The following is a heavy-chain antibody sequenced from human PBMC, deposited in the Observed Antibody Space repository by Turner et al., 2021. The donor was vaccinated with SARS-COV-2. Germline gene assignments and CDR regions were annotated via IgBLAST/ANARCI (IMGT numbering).Heavy chain of an antibody. J-gene: IGHJ5*02. CDR2: IYYGGST. CDR1: GGSISSNGYY. Sequence: QLQLQESGPGLVKPSETLSLPCTVSGGSISSNGYYWGWFRQPPWKGLEWIGSIYYGGSTYFNPSFKRRATISADMPKNQFSLRLTSLTAADTAVYSCSRRGLAVAATWGQGTLVTVSS. D-gene: IGHD6-19*01. V-gene: IGHV4-39*01. CDR3: SRRGLAVAAT.